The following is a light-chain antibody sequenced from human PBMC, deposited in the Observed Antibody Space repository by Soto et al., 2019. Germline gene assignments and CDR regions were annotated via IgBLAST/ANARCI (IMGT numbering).Light chain of an antibody. V-gene: IGKV3-15*01. Sequence: EIVMTQSPATLSVSPGERATLSCRASQSISSSLAWYQQKPGQAPRLLMYGASTRATGIPARFSGSGSGTEFTLTISSLQSEDFAVYYCQQYNNGPTYTFGQGTKLEIK. CDR3: QQYNNGPTYT. CDR2: GAS. J-gene: IGKJ2*01. CDR1: QSISSS.